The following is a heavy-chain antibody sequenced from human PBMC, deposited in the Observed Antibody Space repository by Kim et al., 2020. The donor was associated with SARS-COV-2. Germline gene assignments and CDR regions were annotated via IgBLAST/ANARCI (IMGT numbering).Heavy chain of an antibody. D-gene: IGHD7-27*01. V-gene: IGHV3-7*01. CDR2: VKQDESQE. J-gene: IGHJ3*02. Sequence: GGSLRLSCTASGFTFSRYWMSWVRQAPGKGLEWVATVKQDESQEYYVDSVKGRFSISRDNAKNSLSLQMNSLRSEDTAVYYCAIDRETSEGFWGYDAFD. CDR1: GFTFSRYW. CDR3: AIDRETSEGFWGYDAFD.